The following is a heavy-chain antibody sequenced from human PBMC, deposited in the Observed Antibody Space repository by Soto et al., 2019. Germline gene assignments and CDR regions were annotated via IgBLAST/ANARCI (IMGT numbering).Heavy chain of an antibody. CDR2: ISGSGGTT. CDR3: AKDSWAIFGVPAGEYYAMDV. Sequence: GGSLRLSCVASGFTFENYAMSWVRQAPGKRLEWVSAISGSGGTTYYSDSVKGRFTISRDNSKNTVYLQMNDLRVEDAAEYFCAKDSWAIFGVPAGEYYAMDVWGQGXTVTV. J-gene: IGHJ6*02. D-gene: IGHD3-3*01. CDR1: GFTFENYA. V-gene: IGHV3-23*01.